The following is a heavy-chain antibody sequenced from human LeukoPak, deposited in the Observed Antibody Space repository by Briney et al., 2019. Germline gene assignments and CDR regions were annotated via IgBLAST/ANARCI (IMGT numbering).Heavy chain of an antibody. V-gene: IGHV3-53*01. CDR2: LYTDGIT. D-gene: IGHD2-15*01. CDR1: GFTVSSNY. J-gene: IGHJ4*02. CDR3: ARDSDGYFDY. Sequence: GGSLRLSCAASGFTVSSNYMSWVRQAPGKGLEWVSVLYTDGITYYAGSVQGRFTISRDNFKNTLFLQMNSPRAEDTAVYHCARDSDGYFDYWGQGTLVTVSS.